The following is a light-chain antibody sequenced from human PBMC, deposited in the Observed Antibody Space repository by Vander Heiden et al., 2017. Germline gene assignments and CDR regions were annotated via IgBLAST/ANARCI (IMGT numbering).Light chain of an antibody. J-gene: IGKJ5*01. CDR2: GAS. Sequence: DLQITQSPSSLSASVGDSITITCRASQGIRNDLGWYQQKPGEAPKRLIYGASSLHRGVPSRFSGSGSDSEFTLTISSLQPEDFATYFCLQHNTFPLTFGQGTRLEIK. CDR1: QGIRND. CDR3: LQHNTFPLT. V-gene: IGKV1-17*01.